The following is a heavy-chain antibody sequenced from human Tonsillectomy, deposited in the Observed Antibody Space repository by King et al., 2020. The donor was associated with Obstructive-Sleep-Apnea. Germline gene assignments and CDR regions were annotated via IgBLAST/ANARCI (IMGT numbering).Heavy chain of an antibody. CDR2: LHPGDSDT. J-gene: IGHJ4*02. CDR3: ARGDRGFSYGPVYFFDY. CDR1: GYSFANYW. D-gene: IGHD5-18*01. V-gene: IGHV5-51*01. Sequence: VQLVESGAEARKPGESLKISCKGSGYSFANYWIGWVRHVPGKGLEFLGILHPGDSDTSYRPSLKGQVTISADKAISTRYLQWSTLKASDTAMYYCARGDRGFSYGPVYFFDYWGQGTLVTVSS.